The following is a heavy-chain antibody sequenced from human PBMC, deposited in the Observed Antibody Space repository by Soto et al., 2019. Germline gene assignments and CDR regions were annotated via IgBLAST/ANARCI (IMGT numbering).Heavy chain of an antibody. Sequence: GGSLRLSCEASGFTFRLFTMAWVRQAAGKGLEWVAVISYDGSNKYYADSVKGRFTISRDNSKNTLYLQMNSLRAEDTAVYYCVKDRDWNCCIDYWGQGTLVTVSS. CDR3: VKDRDWNCCIDY. V-gene: IGHV3-30*18. CDR1: GFTFRLFT. J-gene: IGHJ4*02. D-gene: IGHD1-7*01. CDR2: ISYDGSNK.